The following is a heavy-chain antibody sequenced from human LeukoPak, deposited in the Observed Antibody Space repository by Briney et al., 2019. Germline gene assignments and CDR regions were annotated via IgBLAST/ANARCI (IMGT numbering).Heavy chain of an antibody. CDR2: ISGSGGST. CDR1: GFTFSSYA. V-gene: IGHV3-23*01. D-gene: IGHD3-9*01. J-gene: IGHJ4*02. CDR3: AKSMGVLTGYFFDY. Sequence: GGSLRLSCAASGFTFSSYAMSWVCQAPRKGLEWVSAISGSGGSTYYADSVKGRFTISRDNSKNTLYLQMNSLRAEDTAVYYCAKSMGVLTGYFFDYWGQGTLVTVSS.